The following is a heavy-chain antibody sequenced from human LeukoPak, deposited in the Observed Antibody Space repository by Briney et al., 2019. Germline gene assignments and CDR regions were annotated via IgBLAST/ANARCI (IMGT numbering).Heavy chain of an antibody. CDR1: GGSISSSSYY. CDR2: IYYSGST. Sequence: PSETLSLTCTVSGGSISSSSYYWGWIRQPPGKGLEWIGSIYYSGSTYYNPSLKSRVTISVDTSKNQFSLKLSSVTAADTAVYYCARFARGYSYGFVYVFDIWGQGRMVTVSS. D-gene: IGHD5-18*01. CDR3: ARFARGYSYGFVYVFDI. V-gene: IGHV4-39*01. J-gene: IGHJ3*02.